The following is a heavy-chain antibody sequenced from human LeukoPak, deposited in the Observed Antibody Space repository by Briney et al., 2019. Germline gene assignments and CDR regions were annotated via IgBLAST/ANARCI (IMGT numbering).Heavy chain of an antibody. CDR2: ISDSGGST. D-gene: IGHD3-22*01. J-gene: IGHJ4*02. Sequence: GGSLRLSCAASGFTFSPYAMSWVRQAPGKGLEWVSAISDSGGSTYYADSVKGRFTISRDNSKSTLYLQMNSLRAEDTALYYCVKEDYYDSSGYYPLGFWGQGTLVTVSS. CDR1: GFTFSPYA. CDR3: VKEDYYDSSGYYPLGF. V-gene: IGHV3-23*01.